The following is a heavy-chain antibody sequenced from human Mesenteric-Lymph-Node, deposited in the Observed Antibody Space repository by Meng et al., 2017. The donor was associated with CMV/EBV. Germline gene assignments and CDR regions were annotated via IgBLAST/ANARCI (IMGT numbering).Heavy chain of an antibody. CDR1: GFNFDDYA. V-gene: IGHV3-9*01. J-gene: IGHJ4*02. CDR3: ARSKIAPGAVFDY. D-gene: IGHD2-2*01. Sequence: SLKISCAASGFNFDDYAMHWVRQAPGKGLQWISSISWNGGIISYADSVKGRFSISRDNAKATLYLQMNSLRADDTAVYYCARSKIAPGAVFDYWGQGTLVTVSS. CDR2: ISWNGGII.